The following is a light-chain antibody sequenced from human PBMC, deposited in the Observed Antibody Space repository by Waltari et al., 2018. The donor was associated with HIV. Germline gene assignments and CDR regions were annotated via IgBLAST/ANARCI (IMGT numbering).Light chain of an antibody. J-gene: IGLJ1*01. CDR3: VGWDSRLSGYV. CDR1: SSNIENDN. CDR2: KDT. Sequence: QSVLTQPPSASGTPGQRVTIPCSGSSSNIENDNVYWYQQLTGAAPRLLIYKDTQRPSGVPDRFTGSKSGTSASLAISGLRSEDEADYYCVGWDSRLSGYVFGSGTKVTVL. V-gene: IGLV1-47*01.